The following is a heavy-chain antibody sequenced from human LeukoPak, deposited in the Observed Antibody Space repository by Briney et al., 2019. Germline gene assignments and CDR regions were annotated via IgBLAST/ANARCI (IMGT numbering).Heavy chain of an antibody. CDR2: IYSGGSI. CDR1: GGSISSGDYY. Sequence: SETLSLTCTVSGGSISSGDYYWSWIRQPPGKGLEWIGYIYSGGSIYYNPSLRNRVIISVDTSKNQFSLKLSSVTAADTAVYYCARARGLAQNFDYWGQGTLVTVSS. D-gene: IGHD3-3*02. CDR3: ARARGLAQNFDY. V-gene: IGHV4-30-4*01. J-gene: IGHJ4*02.